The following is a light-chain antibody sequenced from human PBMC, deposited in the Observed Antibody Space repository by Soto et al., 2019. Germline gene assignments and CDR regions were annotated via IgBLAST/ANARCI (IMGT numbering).Light chain of an antibody. V-gene: IGKV3-11*01. CDR1: QSVSSY. Sequence: EIVLTQSPATLSLSPVERANLYFIASQSVSSYLAWYQQKPGQAPRLLIYDASNRATGIPARFSGSGSGTDFTLTISSLEPEDFAVYYCQQRSNWPPITFGQGTRLENK. CDR2: DAS. J-gene: IGKJ5*01. CDR3: QQRSNWPPIT.